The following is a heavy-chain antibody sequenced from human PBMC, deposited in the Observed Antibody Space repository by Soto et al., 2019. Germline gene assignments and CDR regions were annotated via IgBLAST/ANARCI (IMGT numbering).Heavy chain of an antibody. Sequence: GGSLRLSCAASGFTFSTYAMTWVRQAPGKGLEWVSAISASGGSTYYADSVKGRFTISRDNSKNTLYLQMNSLRVEDTAVYYCAKEGFPYSYGYFFYFWGQGTLVTVSS. J-gene: IGHJ4*02. CDR3: AKEGFPYSYGYFFYF. CDR1: GFTFSTYA. D-gene: IGHD5-18*01. V-gene: IGHV3-23*01. CDR2: ISASGGST.